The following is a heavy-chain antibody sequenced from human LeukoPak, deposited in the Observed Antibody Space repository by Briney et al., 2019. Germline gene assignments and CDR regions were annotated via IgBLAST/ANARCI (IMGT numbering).Heavy chain of an antibody. CDR2: ISYDGSNK. Sequence: PGRSLRLSCAAFGFTFSSYAMHWVRQAPGKGLEWVAVISYDGSNKYYADSVKGRFTISRDNSKNTLYLQMNSLRAEDTAVYYCAMSGGSCYECYYYGMDVWGQGTTVTVSS. D-gene: IGHD2-15*01. CDR3: AMSGGSCYECYYYGMDV. V-gene: IGHV3-30*04. CDR1: GFTFSSYA. J-gene: IGHJ6*02.